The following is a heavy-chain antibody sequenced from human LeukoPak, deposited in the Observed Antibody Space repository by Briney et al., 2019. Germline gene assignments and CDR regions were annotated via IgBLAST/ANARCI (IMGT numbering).Heavy chain of an antibody. CDR1: GGTISNTNW. J-gene: IGHJ4*02. CDR2: VNLQGST. V-gene: IGHV4-4*02. Sequence: SGTLSLTCGVSGGTISNTNWWSLVRQPPGKGLEWIGEVNLQGSTNYNPSLKTRVAISVDKSENHISLKLTSVTAADAAVYYCAREGGPYRPLDYSGQGTLVTVAS. CDR3: AREGGPYRPLDY.